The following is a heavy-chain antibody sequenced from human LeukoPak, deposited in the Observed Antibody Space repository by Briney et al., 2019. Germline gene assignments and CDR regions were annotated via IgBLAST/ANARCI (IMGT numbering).Heavy chain of an antibody. J-gene: IGHJ3*02. Sequence: SETLSLTCTVSGGSISSGDYYWSWIPQPPGKGLEWIGYIYYSGSTYYNPSLKSRVTISVDTSKNQFSLKLSSVTAADTAVYYCARGQTLQTMVLDAFDIWGQGTMVTVSS. CDR2: IYYSGST. CDR3: ARGQTLQTMVLDAFDI. V-gene: IGHV4-30-4*08. CDR1: GGSISSGDYY. D-gene: IGHD3-10*01.